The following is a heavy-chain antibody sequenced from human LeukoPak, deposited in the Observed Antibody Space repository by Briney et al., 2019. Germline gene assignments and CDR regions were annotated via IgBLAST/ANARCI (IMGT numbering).Heavy chain of an antibody. D-gene: IGHD1-26*01. CDR1: GYTFTNYD. Sequence: ASVKVSCKASGYTFTNYDINWVRQASGQGLERVGWTNPNSGNAGFAQKFKGRITMTGDTTTNTAYMEVFSLTSDDTAIYYCATQRWEKLHGSYYYDGMDVWGQGTTVTVS. CDR3: ATQRWEKLHGSYYYDGMDV. J-gene: IGHJ6*02. CDR2: TNPNSGNA. V-gene: IGHV1-8*02.